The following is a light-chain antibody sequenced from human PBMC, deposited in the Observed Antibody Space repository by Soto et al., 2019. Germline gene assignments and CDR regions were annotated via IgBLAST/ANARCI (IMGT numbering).Light chain of an antibody. CDR3: SSYAGSSNV. Sequence: QSALPQPPSASGSPGQSVAIPCTGTSSDVGGYNYVSWYQQHPGKAPKLMIYEVNKRPSGVPDRFSGSKSGNTASLTVSGLQAEDEADYYCSSYAGSSNVFGTGTKVTVL. CDR2: EVN. J-gene: IGLJ1*01. V-gene: IGLV2-8*01. CDR1: SSDVGGYNY.